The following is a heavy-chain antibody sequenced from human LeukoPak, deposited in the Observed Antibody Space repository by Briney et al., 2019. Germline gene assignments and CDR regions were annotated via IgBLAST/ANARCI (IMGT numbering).Heavy chain of an antibody. J-gene: IGHJ4*02. CDR2: IYSGGST. V-gene: IGHV3-53*01. Sequence: GGSLRLSCAASGFTFSIYSMNWVRQAPGKGLEWVSVIYSGGSTYYADSVKGRFTISRDNSKNTLYLQMNSLRAEDTAVYYCASAKFDYWGQGTLVTVSS. CDR1: GFTFSIYS. CDR3: ASAKFDY.